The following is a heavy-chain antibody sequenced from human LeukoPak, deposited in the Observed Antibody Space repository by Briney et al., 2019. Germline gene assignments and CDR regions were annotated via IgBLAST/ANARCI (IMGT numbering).Heavy chain of an antibody. Sequence: ASVKVSCKASGYTFTRYYMHWVRQAPGQGLEWMGWISAYNGNTNYAQKLQGRVTMTTDTSTSTAYMELRSLRSDDTAAYYCARDMADDGGGDCWGQGTLVTVSS. CDR2: ISAYNGNT. J-gene: IGHJ4*02. CDR3: ARDMADDGGGDC. V-gene: IGHV1-18*04. CDR1: GYTFTRYY. D-gene: IGHD1-1*01.